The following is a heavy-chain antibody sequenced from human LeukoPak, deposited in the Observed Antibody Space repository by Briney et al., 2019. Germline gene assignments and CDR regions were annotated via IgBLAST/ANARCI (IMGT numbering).Heavy chain of an antibody. D-gene: IGHD3-3*01. J-gene: IGHJ3*02. CDR3: ARDDTIFGVVNPRNNAFDI. CDR2: IYYSGSS. Sequence: SETLSLTCTVSGGSISSYYWSWLRQPPGKGLEWIGYIYYSGSSNYNPSLTSRGTISVEKYKKQFSLKLSSVTAADTAVYYCARDDTIFGVVNPRNNAFDIWGQGTMVTVSS. CDR1: GGSISSYY. V-gene: IGHV4-59*01.